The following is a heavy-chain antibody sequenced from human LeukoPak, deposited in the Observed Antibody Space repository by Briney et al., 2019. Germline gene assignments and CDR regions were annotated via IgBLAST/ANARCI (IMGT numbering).Heavy chain of an antibody. D-gene: IGHD5-12*01. V-gene: IGHV4-34*01. CDR1: GGSFSGYY. CDR2: INHSGST. Sequence: SETLSLTCAVYGGSFSGYYWSWIHQPPGKGLEWVGKINHSGSTNYNPSLKSRVTISVDTSKNQFSLKLSTVTAADTAVYYCARGRGSVAIMAADNYYYCMDVWGKRTTVTVSS. CDR3: ARGRGSVAIMAADNYYYCMDV. J-gene: IGHJ6*03.